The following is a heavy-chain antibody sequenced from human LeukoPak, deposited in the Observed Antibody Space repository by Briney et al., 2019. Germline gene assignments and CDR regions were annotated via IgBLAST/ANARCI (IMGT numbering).Heavy chain of an antibody. CDR3: AKGGGAYYSDSSTYSAPFEH. CDR2: ISSSSSII. CDR1: GFTFSSYS. D-gene: IGHD3-22*01. Sequence: GGSLRLSCAASGFTFSSYSMNWVRQAPGKGLEWVSYISSSSSIIYYADSVKGRFTISRDNAKNSLYLQMNSLRAEDTAVYYCAKGGGAYYSDSSTYSAPFEHWGQGTLVTVSS. V-gene: IGHV3-48*01. J-gene: IGHJ4*02.